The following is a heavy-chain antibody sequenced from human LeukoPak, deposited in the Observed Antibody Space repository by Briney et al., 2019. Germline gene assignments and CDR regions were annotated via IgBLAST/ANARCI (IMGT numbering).Heavy chain of an antibody. CDR1: GYSLSSSSYY. Sequence: SETLSLTCTVSGYSLSSSSYYWGWIRQPPGKGLEWIGSIYYSGSTYYNPSLKSRVTISVDTSKNQFSLKLSSVTAADTAVYYCARYYYDSSGYLLDYWGQGTLVTVSS. CDR3: ARYYYDSSGYLLDY. J-gene: IGHJ4*02. CDR2: IYYSGST. D-gene: IGHD3-22*01. V-gene: IGHV4-39*01.